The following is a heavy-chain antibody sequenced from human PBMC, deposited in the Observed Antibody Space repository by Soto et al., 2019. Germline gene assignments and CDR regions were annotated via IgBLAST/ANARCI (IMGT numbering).Heavy chain of an antibody. D-gene: IGHD3-22*01. V-gene: IGHV1-3*01. CDR1: GYTFTSYA. CDR3: AREMYYYDSSGYYGAIDY. CDR2: INAGNGNT. J-gene: IGHJ4*02. Sequence: GASVKVSCKASGYTFTSYAMHWVRQAPGQRLEWMGWINAGNGNTKYSQKFQGRVTITRDTSASTAYMELSSLRSEDTAVYYCAREMYYYDSSGYYGAIDYWGQGTLVTVSS.